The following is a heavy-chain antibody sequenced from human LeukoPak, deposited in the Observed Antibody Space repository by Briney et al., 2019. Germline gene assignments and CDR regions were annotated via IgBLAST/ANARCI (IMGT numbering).Heavy chain of an antibody. Sequence: ASVKVSCKASGYTFTSYYMHWVRQAPGQGLEWMGIINPSGGSTSYAQKFQGRVTMTRDTSTSTAYMELRSLRSDDTAVYYCARGGTGQWWELLNYFDYWGQGTLVTVSS. V-gene: IGHV1-46*01. CDR3: ARGGTGQWWELLNYFDY. CDR2: INPSGGST. D-gene: IGHD1-26*01. CDR1: GYTFTSYY. J-gene: IGHJ4*02.